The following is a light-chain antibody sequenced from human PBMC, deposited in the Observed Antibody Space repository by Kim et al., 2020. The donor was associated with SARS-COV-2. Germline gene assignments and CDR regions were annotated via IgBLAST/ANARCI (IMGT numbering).Light chain of an antibody. CDR3: QTWGSGIV. CDR1: SGHSTYA. V-gene: IGLV4-69*02. Sequence: QPVLTQSPSASASLGASVKLTCTLSSGHSTYAIAWHQQEPQKGPRYLMKLNSDGSHSKGAGIPDRFSASSSGAERYLTISSLQSEDEADYYCQTWGSGIVFGGGTRLTVL. CDR2: LNSDGSH. J-gene: IGLJ2*01.